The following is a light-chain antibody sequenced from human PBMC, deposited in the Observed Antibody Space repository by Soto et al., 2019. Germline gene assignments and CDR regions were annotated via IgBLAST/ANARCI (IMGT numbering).Light chain of an antibody. CDR2: EVS. V-gene: IGLV2-14*01. J-gene: IGLJ3*02. CDR1: SSDVGGYNY. CDR3: SSYTSSRTWV. Sequence: QSALTQPASVSGSPGQSITISCTGTSSDVGGYNYVSWYQQHPGKAPKLMIHEVSNRPSGVSNRFSGSKSGNTASLTISGLQAEDEADYYCSSYTSSRTWVFGGGTKLTVL.